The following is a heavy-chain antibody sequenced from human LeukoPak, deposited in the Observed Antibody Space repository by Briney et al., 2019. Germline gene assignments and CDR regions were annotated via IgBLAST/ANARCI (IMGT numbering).Heavy chain of an antibody. D-gene: IGHD2-21*02. CDR3: ARDYRVGYCGGDCYYYLDY. Sequence: GGSLRLSCVASGFTFSSYWMHWVRQDPRKGLVWVSRINGDGRNINYADSVRGRFTISRDNAKNSLYLQMNSLRAEDTAVYYCARDYRVGYCGGDCYYYLDYWGQGTLVTVSS. J-gene: IGHJ4*02. CDR1: GFTFSSYW. V-gene: IGHV3-74*01. CDR2: INGDGRNI.